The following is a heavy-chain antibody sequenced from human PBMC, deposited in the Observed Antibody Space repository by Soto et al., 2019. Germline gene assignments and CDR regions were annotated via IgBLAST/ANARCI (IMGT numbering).Heavy chain of an antibody. V-gene: IGHV1-46*01. CDR2: INPSGGSK. CDR3: ARVTVVPAAQYYYYGMDV. Sequence: QVQLVQSGAEVKKPGASVKVSCKASGYTFTSYYMHWVRQAPGQGLEWMGIINPSGGSKSYAQKFQGRVTMTRDTSTRTVYMELSSLRSQDTAVYYCARVTVVPAAQYYYYGMDVWGQGTTVTVSS. CDR1: GYTFTSYY. J-gene: IGHJ6*02. D-gene: IGHD2-2*01.